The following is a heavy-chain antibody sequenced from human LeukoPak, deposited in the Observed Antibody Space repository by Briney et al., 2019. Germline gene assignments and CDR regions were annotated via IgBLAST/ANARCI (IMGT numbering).Heavy chain of an antibody. Sequence: PGRSLRLSCAASGFTFSSYSMTWVRQAPGKGLEWVSSFTSGSRSIYYADSVKGRFTISRDNAKKSLYLQMNSLRAEDTAIYYCARDHKGGDGADAFDIWGHGTMVTVSS. J-gene: IGHJ3*02. CDR1: GFTFSSYS. CDR3: ARDHKGGDGADAFDI. CDR2: FTSGSRSI. V-gene: IGHV3-21*01. D-gene: IGHD5-24*01.